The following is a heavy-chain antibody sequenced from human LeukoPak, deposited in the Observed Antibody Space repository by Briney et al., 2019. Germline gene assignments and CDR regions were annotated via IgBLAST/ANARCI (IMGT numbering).Heavy chain of an antibody. D-gene: IGHD4-23*01. Sequence: PSETLSLTCTVSGGSINGYYWSWIRQPPGKGLEWIGYVYYSGSTDYNPSLRSRVTISVDTSKNQFSLKLSSVTAADTAVYYCARHLHYGGKPFDYWGQGALDTVSS. CDR2: VYYSGST. J-gene: IGHJ4*02. CDR3: ARHLHYGGKPFDY. V-gene: IGHV4-59*08. CDR1: GGSINGYY.